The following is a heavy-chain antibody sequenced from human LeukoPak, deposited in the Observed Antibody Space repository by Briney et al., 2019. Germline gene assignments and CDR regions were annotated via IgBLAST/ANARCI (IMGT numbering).Heavy chain of an antibody. J-gene: IGHJ4*02. Sequence: QAGGSLRLSCAASGFTLSTQAMTGVRQAPGKGLEWVSCISGRGGSTYYADSAKGRLTISRDNPKNTLYLQMNSLRAEDTAVHYCATVPVHDFTPPFDYWGQGNLVTVSS. V-gene: IGHV3-23*01. CDR3: ATVPVHDFTPPFDY. D-gene: IGHD3-3*01. CDR1: GFTLSTQA. CDR2: ISGRGGST.